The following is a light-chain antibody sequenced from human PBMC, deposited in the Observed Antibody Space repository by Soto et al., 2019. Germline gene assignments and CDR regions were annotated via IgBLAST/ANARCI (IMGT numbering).Light chain of an antibody. CDR2: WAS. Sequence: DIVMTQSPDSLAVSLGERATINCKSSQSVLYSSNNKNYLAWYQQKPGQPPKLLMYWASTRESGVPDRFSGSGSGKDFTLTISSLQAEEVAVYYCQQYYSTPRTFGQGTKVEIK. V-gene: IGKV4-1*01. J-gene: IGKJ1*01. CDR1: QSVLYSSNNKNY. CDR3: QQYYSTPRT.